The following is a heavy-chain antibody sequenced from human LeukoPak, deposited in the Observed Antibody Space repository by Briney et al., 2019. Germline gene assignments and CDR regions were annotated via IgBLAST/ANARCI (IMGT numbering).Heavy chain of an antibody. Sequence: GASVNVSCKASGYTFSDYYIHWVRHAPGQRLEWMVWINPNSGGTNFAQKFQGRVTMTRDTSISTAYMELSRLRSDDTAVYYCARRGYSGYDFYIDYWGQGTLVTVSS. CDR2: INPNSGGT. J-gene: IGHJ4*02. CDR1: GYTFSDYY. D-gene: IGHD5-12*01. V-gene: IGHV1-2*02. CDR3: ARRGYSGYDFYIDY.